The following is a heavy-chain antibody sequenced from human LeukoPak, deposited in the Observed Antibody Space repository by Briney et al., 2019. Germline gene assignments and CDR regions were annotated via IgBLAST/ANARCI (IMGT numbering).Heavy chain of an antibody. D-gene: IGHD3-3*01. J-gene: IGHJ4*02. V-gene: IGHV3-11*04. CDR3: ARDRFLEWLLLDY. CDR1: GFTFSSYA. Sequence: GGSLRLSCAASGFTFSSYAMSWIRQAPGKGLEWVSYISSSGSTIYYADSVKGRFTISRDNAKNSLYLQMNSLRAEDTAVYYCARDRFLEWLLLDYWGQGTLVTVSS. CDR2: ISSSGSTI.